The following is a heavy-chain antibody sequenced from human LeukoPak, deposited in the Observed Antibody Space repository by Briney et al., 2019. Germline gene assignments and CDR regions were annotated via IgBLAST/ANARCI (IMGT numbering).Heavy chain of an antibody. J-gene: IGHJ4*02. Sequence: GASVKVSCKASGYTFTVHYLHWLRQAPGQGLEWMGWIKPDSGATNFAQNFQGRVTMTSDTSINTAYMELSSLTSDDTVMYYCARDHDYGPDYWGQGTLVTVSA. CDR1: GYTFTVHY. CDR2: IKPDSGAT. V-gene: IGHV1-2*02. CDR3: ARDHDYGPDY. D-gene: IGHD4/OR15-4a*01.